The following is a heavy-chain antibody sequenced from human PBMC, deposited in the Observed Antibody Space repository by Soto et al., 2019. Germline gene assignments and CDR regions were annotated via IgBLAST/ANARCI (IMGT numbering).Heavy chain of an antibody. Sequence: PGGSLRLSCVASGFTFSSTAMSWVRQAPGKGLDWVSAISNSGTATYYADSVKGRFTIFRDNSENTVFLQRNSLRADDTALYYCSTGGYWGQGTQVTVSS. J-gene: IGHJ4*02. CDR2: ISNSGTAT. CDR3: STGGY. V-gene: IGHV3-23*01. CDR1: GFTFSSTA.